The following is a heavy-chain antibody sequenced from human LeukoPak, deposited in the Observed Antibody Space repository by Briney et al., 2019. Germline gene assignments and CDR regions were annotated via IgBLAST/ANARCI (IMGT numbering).Heavy chain of an antibody. CDR1: GFTFDDYA. CDR3: AKDIWGDIVGAST. D-gene: IGHD1-26*01. Sequence: PGGSLRLSCAASGFTFDDYAMHWVRQAPGKGLEGVSGISWNSGSIDYADSVKGRFTISRDNAKNSLYLQMNSLRAEDTALYYCAKDIWGDIVGASTWGQGTLVTVSS. V-gene: IGHV3-9*01. J-gene: IGHJ5*02. CDR2: ISWNSGSI.